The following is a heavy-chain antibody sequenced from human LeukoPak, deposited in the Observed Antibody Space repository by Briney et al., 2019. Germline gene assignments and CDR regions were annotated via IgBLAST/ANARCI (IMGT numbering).Heavy chain of an antibody. Sequence: ASVKVSCKASGYTFTSYDINWVRQATGQGLEWMGWMNPNSGNTGYAQKFQGRVTMTRNTSISTAYMELSSLRSEDTAVYYCARAKRQLVLSYYYYMDVRGKGTTVTVSS. CDR3: ARAKRQLVLSYYYYMDV. CDR2: MNPNSGNT. V-gene: IGHV1-8*01. J-gene: IGHJ6*03. D-gene: IGHD6-13*01. CDR1: GYTFTSYD.